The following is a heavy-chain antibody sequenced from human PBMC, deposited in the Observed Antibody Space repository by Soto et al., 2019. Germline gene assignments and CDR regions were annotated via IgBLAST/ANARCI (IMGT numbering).Heavy chain of an antibody. V-gene: IGHV3-74*01. J-gene: IGHJ4*02. CDR2: INIDGSST. Sequence: PGGSLRLSCAAAGFTFGSYWMHWVRQGPGEGLVWVSRINIDGSSTNYADSVKGRFTISRDNAKNTLYLQMTSLRAEDTAMYYCARVPYGSGTFDYWGQGTLVTVSS. CDR3: ARVPYGSGTFDY. CDR1: GFTFGSYW. D-gene: IGHD3-10*01.